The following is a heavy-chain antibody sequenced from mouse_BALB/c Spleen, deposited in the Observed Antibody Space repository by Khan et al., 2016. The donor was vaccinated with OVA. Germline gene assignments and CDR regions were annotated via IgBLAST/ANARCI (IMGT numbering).Heavy chain of an antibody. J-gene: IGHJ2*01. Sequence: VQGVESGAELAKPGASVKMSCKASGYTFSNYWIHWVKQRPGQGLEWIGYINPSSGHTYYNQTFNDKATLTTDKSSSTAYMQLSSLTSEDSAVYYCARDRIDYWGQGTTLTVSS. V-gene: IGHV1-7*01. CDR3: ARDRIDY. CDR1: GYTFSNYW. CDR2: INPSSGHT.